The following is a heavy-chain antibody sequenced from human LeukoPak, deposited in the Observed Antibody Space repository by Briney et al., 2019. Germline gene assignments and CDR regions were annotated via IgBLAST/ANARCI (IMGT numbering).Heavy chain of an antibody. J-gene: IGHJ5*02. Sequence: SETLSLTCTVSGDSISTYYWNWIRQRPGKGLEWIGHAHSSGDTNYNPSLKSRVTISLDSAKNQFSLRLISVTAADTAVYYCARRVEMSSASATSNTWLDPWGQGTLVSVSP. CDR3: ARRVEMSSASATSNTWLDP. CDR1: GDSISTYY. V-gene: IGHV4-59*01. CDR2: AHSSGDT. D-gene: IGHD3-10*01.